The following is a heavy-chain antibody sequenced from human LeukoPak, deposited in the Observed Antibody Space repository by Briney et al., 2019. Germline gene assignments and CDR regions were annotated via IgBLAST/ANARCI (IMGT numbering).Heavy chain of an antibody. J-gene: IGHJ6*02. CDR1: GYTFTSYY. V-gene: IGHV1-46*03. CDR2: INPSGGST. Sequence: ASVKVSCKASGYTFTSYYMHWVRQAPGQGLEWMGIINPSGGSTSYAQKFQGRVTMTRDTSTSTVYMELSSLRSEDTAVYYCAYGGGWLRDYYYYGMDVWGQGTTVTVSS. CDR3: AYGGGWLRDYYYYGMDV. D-gene: IGHD5-24*01.